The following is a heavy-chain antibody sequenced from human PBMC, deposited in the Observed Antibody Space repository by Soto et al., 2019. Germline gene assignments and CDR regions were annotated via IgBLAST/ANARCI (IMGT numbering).Heavy chain of an antibody. CDR2: FDPEDGET. CDR1: GYTLTDLS. J-gene: IGHJ3*02. V-gene: IGHV1-24*01. D-gene: IGHD3-16*01. Sequence: ASAEVSCKVSGYTLTDLSLRWARQAPGKGLEWMGGFDPEDGETIYAQKFQGRVTMTEDTSTDTAYMELSSLRSEVMAVYYCATDRLGGAFEILGQGAMVTVSS. CDR3: ATDRLGGAFEI.